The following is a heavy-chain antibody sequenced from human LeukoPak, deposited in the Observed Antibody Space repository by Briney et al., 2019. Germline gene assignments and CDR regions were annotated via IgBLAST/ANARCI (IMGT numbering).Heavy chain of an antibody. CDR3: AKDLTPDGAYDIDY. CDR2: ITAGSGVI. J-gene: IGHJ4*02. Sequence: TGGSLRLSCTAPGFTFGKFGLYWVRQAAGKGLEWVSSITAGSGVIKYADSVRGRFIISRDNSRNMLYLQMNSLRAEDTALYYCAKDLTPDGAYDIDYWGQGTPVIVSS. CDR1: GFTFGKFG. V-gene: IGHV3-23*01. D-gene: IGHD5-12*01.